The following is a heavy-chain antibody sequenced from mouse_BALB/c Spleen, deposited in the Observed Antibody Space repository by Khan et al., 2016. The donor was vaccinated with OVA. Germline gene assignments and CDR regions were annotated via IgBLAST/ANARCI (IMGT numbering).Heavy chain of an antibody. Sequence: LQQSGAELARPGASVKMSCKASGYTFTSYTIHWIKKRPGQGLEWIGYINPSTGYTNYNQKFKDKAKLTTDKSSTTAYLQLSSLTSDDSAVYNCVRNGAYHRNDGWFAYWGQGTLVTVSA. D-gene: IGHD2-14*01. CDR3: VRNGAYHRNDGWFAY. CDR2: INPSTGYT. V-gene: IGHV1-4*01. CDR1: GYTFTSYT. J-gene: IGHJ3*01.